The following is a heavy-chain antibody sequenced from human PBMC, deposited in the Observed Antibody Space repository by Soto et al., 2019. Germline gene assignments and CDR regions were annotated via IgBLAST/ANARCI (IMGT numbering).Heavy chain of an antibody. CDR2: IYTSGST. D-gene: IGHD6-13*01. CDR3: ARVSFGYSDSSPWFDH. V-gene: IGHV4-4*07. J-gene: IGHJ5*02. CDR1: GGSISSYY. Sequence: PSETLSLTCTVSGGSISSYYWSWIRQPAGKGLEWIGRIYTSGSTNYNPSLKSRVTMSVDTSKNQFSLKLSSATAADTAVYYCARVSFGYSDSSPWFDHWGQSTLVTVSS.